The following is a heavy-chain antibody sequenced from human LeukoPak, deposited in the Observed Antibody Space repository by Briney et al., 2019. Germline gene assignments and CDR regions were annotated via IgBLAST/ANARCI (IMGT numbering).Heavy chain of an antibody. Sequence: TSETLSLTCAVSGGSISSSNWWSWVRQPPGKGLEWIGEIYHSGSTNYNPSLKSRVTISVNKSKNQFSLKLSSVTAADTAVYYCARVSSGATTVDYWGQGTLVTVSS. CDR3: ARVSSGATTVDY. CDR2: IYHSGST. D-gene: IGHD1-26*01. V-gene: IGHV4-4*02. CDR1: GGSISSSNW. J-gene: IGHJ4*02.